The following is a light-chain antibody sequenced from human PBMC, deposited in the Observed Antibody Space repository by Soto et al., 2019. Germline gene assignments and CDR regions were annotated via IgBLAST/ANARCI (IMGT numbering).Light chain of an antibody. V-gene: IGKV3-20*01. CDR3: QQYDESFRT. CDR2: GTS. J-gene: IGKJ1*01. Sequence: EIVLTQSPGTLSLSPGERATLSCRASQSVNSNYLAWYQQKPGESPRVLMYGTSNRATGLPDRFSGSGSGTDFTLTISRLEPEDFAVYYRQQYDESFRTFGQGTKVEIK. CDR1: QSVNSNY.